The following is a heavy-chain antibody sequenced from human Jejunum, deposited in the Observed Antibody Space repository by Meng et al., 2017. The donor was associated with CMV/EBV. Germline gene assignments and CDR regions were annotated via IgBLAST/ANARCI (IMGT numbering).Heavy chain of an antibody. J-gene: IGHJ4*02. Sequence: KAYGYTFSNYGVTWVRRAPGQGLEWMGYISPYNDNANYAQKFQGRVTMTRDTSTNTAYMELRSLRADDTAVYYCARVFGVAYFDSWGQGTLVTVSS. V-gene: IGHV1-18*01. CDR2: ISPYNDNA. CDR1: GYTFSNYG. CDR3: ARVFGVAYFDS. D-gene: IGHD3-3*01.